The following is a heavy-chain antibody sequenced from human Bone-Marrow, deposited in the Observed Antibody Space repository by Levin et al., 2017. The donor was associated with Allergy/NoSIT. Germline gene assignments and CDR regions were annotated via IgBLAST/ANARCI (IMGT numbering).Heavy chain of an antibody. J-gene: IGHJ2*01. CDR2: LKSDGIST. D-gene: IGHD6-13*01. CDR1: GFTLSTYW. CDR3: ARDTVAAAGDFDL. Sequence: LSLTCAASGFTLSTYWMHWVRQVPGKGLVWVSLLKSDGISTTYADSVKGRFTISRDNAKNTLYLQMNSLRAEDTAMYYCARDTVAAAGDFDLWGRGTLVTVSS. V-gene: IGHV3-74*01.